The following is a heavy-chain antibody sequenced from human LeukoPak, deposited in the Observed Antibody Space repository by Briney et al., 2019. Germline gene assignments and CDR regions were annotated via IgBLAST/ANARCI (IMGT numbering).Heavy chain of an antibody. CDR2: ISGSGGST. D-gene: IGHD3-9*01. J-gene: IGHJ4*02. Sequence: GGSLRLSCAASGFTFSSYAMSWVRQAPGKGLEWVSAISGSGGSTYYADSVKGRFTISRDNSKNTLYLQMNSLRAEDTAVYYCAKDGETYYDILTGYCYFDYWGQGTLVTVSS. CDR1: GFTFSSYA. CDR3: AKDGETYYDILTGYCYFDY. V-gene: IGHV3-23*01.